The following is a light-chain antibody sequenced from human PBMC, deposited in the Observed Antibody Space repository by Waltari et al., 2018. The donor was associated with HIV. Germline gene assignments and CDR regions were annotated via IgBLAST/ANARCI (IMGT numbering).Light chain of an antibody. J-gene: IGKJ2*01. CDR3: QQRSNWPYT. Sequence: EIVLTQSPATLSLSPGERATLSCRASQSVSSYLAWYQQKPGQAPRLLIYDASNRATGIPARFSGSVSGTDFTLTISSLEPEDFAVYYCQQRSNWPYTFGQGTKLE. CDR2: DAS. CDR1: QSVSSY. V-gene: IGKV3-11*01.